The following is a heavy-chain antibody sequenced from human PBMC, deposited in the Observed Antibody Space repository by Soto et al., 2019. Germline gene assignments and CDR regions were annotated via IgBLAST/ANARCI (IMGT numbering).Heavy chain of an antibody. V-gene: IGHV1-3*01. D-gene: IGHD2-15*01. CDR3: ARDSRGGRDWFDP. J-gene: IGHJ5*02. CDR1: GYTFTSYA. Sequence: WASVKVSCKASGYTFTSYAMHWVRQAPGQRLEWMGWINAGNGNTKYSQKFQGRVTITRDTSASTAYMELSSLRSEDTAVYYCARDSRGGRDWFDPWGQGTLVTVSS. CDR2: INAGNGNT.